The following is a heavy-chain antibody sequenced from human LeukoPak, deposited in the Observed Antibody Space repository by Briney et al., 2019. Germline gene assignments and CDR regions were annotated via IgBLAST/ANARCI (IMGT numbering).Heavy chain of an antibody. CDR2: IYTSGST. Sequence: PSETLSLTCTVSGGSISSYYWSWIRRPAGKGLEWIGRIYTSGSTNYNPSLKSRVTVSVDTSKNQFSLKLSSVTAADTAVYYCARDRIAVAGDYFDYWGQGTLVTVSS. D-gene: IGHD6-19*01. CDR1: GGSISSYY. V-gene: IGHV4-4*07. CDR3: ARDRIAVAGDYFDY. J-gene: IGHJ4*02.